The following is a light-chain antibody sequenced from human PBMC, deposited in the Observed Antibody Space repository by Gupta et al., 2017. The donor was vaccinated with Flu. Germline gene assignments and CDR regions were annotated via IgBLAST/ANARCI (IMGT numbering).Light chain of an antibody. CDR3: QSSDSSDTYV. CDR1: SLSKQN. CDR2: KDT. Sequence: YELTQPPSVSVSPGQTATITRSGDSLSKQNAYWFQQKPGQAPVLVIYKDTERPSGIPERFSGSRSGTRVTLTISGVQAEDEADYYCQSSDSSDTYVFGTGTKVTVL. J-gene: IGLJ1*01. V-gene: IGLV3-25*02.